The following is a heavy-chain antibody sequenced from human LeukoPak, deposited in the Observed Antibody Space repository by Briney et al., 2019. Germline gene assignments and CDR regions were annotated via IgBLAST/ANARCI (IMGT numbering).Heavy chain of an antibody. J-gene: IGHJ4*02. Sequence: NSSQTLSLTCAVSGGSISSYYWSWIRQPPGKGLEWIGYIYYSGSTNYNPSLKSRVTISVDTSKNQFSLKLSSVTAADTAVYYCARARERPRYYLDYWGQGTLVTVSS. CDR3: ARARERPRYYLDY. D-gene: IGHD1-26*01. CDR1: GGSISSYY. V-gene: IGHV4-59*01. CDR2: IYYSGST.